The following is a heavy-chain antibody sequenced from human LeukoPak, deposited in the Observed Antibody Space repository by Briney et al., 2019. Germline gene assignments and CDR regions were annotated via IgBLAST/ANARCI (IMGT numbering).Heavy chain of an antibody. V-gene: IGHV3-9*01. CDR2: ISWNSGSI. D-gene: IGHD3-10*01. CDR1: GFTFSSYA. CDR3: AKDATMVRGVIITSWFDP. Sequence: GGSLRLSCAASGFTFSSYAMHWVRQAPGKGLEWVSGISWNSGSIGYADSVKGRFTISRDNAKNSLYLQMNSLRAEDTALYYCAKDATMVRGVIITSWFDPWGQGTLVTVSS. J-gene: IGHJ5*02.